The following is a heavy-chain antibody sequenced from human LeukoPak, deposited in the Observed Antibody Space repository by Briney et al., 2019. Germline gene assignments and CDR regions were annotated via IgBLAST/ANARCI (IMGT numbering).Heavy chain of an antibody. V-gene: IGHV1-3*01. CDR3: ARGRWTATETTYYLDY. CDR2: INAGNGKT. D-gene: IGHD4-17*01. Sequence: GASVKVSCKASGYSFSDYAIQWVRQAPGQRLEWMGWINAGNGKTKYSQNFQGRGTITRDRSASTAYMELSSLGSEDTSIYYCARGRWTATETTYYLDYWGQGTLVTVSS. CDR1: GYSFSDYA. J-gene: IGHJ4*02.